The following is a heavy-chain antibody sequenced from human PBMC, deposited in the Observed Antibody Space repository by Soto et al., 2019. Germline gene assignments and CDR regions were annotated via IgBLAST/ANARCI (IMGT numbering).Heavy chain of an antibody. CDR2: ITISSTYI. CDR3: ARGRLKEEDLYSSSWYPDY. D-gene: IGHD6-13*01. J-gene: IGHJ4*02. CDR1: GFTFSTYS. V-gene: IGHV3-21*01. Sequence: GGSLRLSCAASGFTFSTYSMNWVRQAPGKGLEWVSSITISSTYIYYADSVKGRFTISRDNAKKSLYLQMNSLRAEDTAVYYCARGRLKEEDLYSSSWYPDYWGQGTLVTVSS.